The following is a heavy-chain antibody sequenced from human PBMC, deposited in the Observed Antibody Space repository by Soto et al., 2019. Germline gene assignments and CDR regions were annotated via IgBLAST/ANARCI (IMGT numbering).Heavy chain of an antibody. Sequence: PGGSLRLSFAASGFTFSSYAMSWVRQAPGKGLEWVSGISGSGGSIYYADSVKGRFTISRDNSKNTLFLQMNSLRAEDTAVYYCAKVHMVVPLHWGTGTLVTVSS. CDR2: ISGSGGSI. CDR3: AKVHMVVPLH. V-gene: IGHV3-23*01. D-gene: IGHD2-21*01. J-gene: IGHJ4*02. CDR1: GFTFSSYA.